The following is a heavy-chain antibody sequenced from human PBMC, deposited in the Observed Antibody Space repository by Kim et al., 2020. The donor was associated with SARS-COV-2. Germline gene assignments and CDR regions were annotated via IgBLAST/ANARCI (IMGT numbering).Heavy chain of an antibody. J-gene: IGHJ4*02. D-gene: IGHD6-13*01. CDR3: ARAGSGIAAADY. Sequence: TDNPSLKSRDTISVDTSKNQFSLKLSSVTAADTAVYYCARAGSGIAAADYWGQGTLVTVSS. V-gene: IGHV4-59*01.